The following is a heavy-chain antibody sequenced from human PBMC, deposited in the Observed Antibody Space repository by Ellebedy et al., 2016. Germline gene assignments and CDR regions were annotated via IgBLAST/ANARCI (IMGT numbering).Heavy chain of an antibody. CDR3: RHGHYADY. D-gene: IGHD3/OR15-3a*01. V-gene: IGHV3-23*01. Sequence: GGSLRLXXGASGFSSNTFFMGWVRQAPGKGLEWVSTISAGGDNTQFADSVKGRFTVSRDNSRNTVYLQMNDLRVEDTALYYCRHGHYADYWGQGTLVTVSS. J-gene: IGHJ4*02. CDR2: ISAGGDNT. CDR1: GFSSNTFF.